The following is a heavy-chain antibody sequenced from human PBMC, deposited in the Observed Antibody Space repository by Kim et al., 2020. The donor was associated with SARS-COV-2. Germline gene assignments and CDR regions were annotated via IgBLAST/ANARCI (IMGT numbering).Heavy chain of an antibody. Sequence: YSPKFQGRFTITRDTSANTAYMELTNLRSEDTAVYDCARWGGSSTQYGMDVWGQGTTVTVSS. V-gene: IGHV1-3*01. D-gene: IGHD6-13*01. J-gene: IGHJ6*02. CDR3: ARWGGSSTQYGMDV.